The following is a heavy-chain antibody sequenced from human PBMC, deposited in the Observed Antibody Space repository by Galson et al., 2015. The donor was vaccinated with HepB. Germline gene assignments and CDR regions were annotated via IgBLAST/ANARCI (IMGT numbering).Heavy chain of an antibody. CDR1: GYTFTSYA. D-gene: IGHD5-24*01. J-gene: IGHJ3*02. V-gene: IGHV7-4-1*02. CDR3: TRDRDNNRGADASDS. Sequence: SVKVSCKASGYTFTSYAINWVRQAPGQGLEWLGWINTNTGNPTYAQAFTGRFVFSLDTSVNTAYLQMSSLKAEDTAVYYCTRDRDNNRGADASDSWGQGTMVTVSS. CDR2: INTNTGNP.